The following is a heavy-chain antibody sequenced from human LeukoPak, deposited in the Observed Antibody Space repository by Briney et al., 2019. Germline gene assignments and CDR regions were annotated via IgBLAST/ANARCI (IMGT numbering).Heavy chain of an antibody. D-gene: IGHD3-3*01. CDR1: GFTFSSYA. CDR3: ARGSTIFGVVIVDY. V-gene: IGHV3-23*01. J-gene: IGHJ4*02. CDR2: NSGSGGST. Sequence: GGSLRLSCAASGFTFSSYAMSWVRQAPGKGLEWVSANSGSGGSTYYADSVKGRFTISRDNSKNTVYLQMNSLRAEDTAVYYCARGSTIFGVVIVDYWGQGTLVTVSS.